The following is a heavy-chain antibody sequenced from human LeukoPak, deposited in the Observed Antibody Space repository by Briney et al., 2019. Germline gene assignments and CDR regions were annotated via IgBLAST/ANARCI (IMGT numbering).Heavy chain of an antibody. CDR2: INRSGST. CDR3: ARFGTY. J-gene: IGHJ4*02. Sequence: SETLSLTCAVYGGSFSGYFWSWIRQPPGKGLEWIGEINRSGSTTYNPSLKSRVTISVDTSKNQFSLKLNSVTAADTAVYYCARFGTYWGQGILVTVSS. D-gene: IGHD3-10*01. CDR1: GGSFSGYF. V-gene: IGHV4-34*01.